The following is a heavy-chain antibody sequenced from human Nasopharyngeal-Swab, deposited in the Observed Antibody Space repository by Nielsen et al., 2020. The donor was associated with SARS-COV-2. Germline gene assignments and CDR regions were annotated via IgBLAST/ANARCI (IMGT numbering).Heavy chain of an antibody. V-gene: IGHV3-73*01. Sequence: GESLKISCAASGFTFSGSAMHWVRQASGKGLEWVGRIRSKANSYATAYAASVKGRFTISRDDSKNTAYLQMNSLKTEDTAVYYCARGPLYSGSYWDAFDIWGQGTMVTVSS. D-gene: IGHD1-26*01. CDR1: GFTFSGSA. CDR3: ARGPLYSGSYWDAFDI. CDR2: IRSKANSYAT. J-gene: IGHJ3*02.